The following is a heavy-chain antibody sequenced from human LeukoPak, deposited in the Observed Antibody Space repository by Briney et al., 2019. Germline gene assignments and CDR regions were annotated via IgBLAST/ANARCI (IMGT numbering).Heavy chain of an antibody. D-gene: IGHD3-16*01. V-gene: IGHV3-23*01. J-gene: IGHJ4*02. CDR1: GFTFSSYG. CDR3: AKGGSWRDRLQATYYFDY. CDR2: ISGSGGST. Sequence: PGGTLRLSCAASGFTFSSYGMSWVRQAPGKGLEWVSAISGSGGSTYYADSVRGRFTISRDNSKNTLYLQMNSLRAEDTAVYYCAKGGSWRDRLQATYYFDYWGQGTLVTVSS.